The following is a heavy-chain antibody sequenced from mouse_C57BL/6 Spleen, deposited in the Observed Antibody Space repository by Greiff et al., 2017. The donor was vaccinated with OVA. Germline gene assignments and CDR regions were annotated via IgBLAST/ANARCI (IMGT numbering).Heavy chain of an antibody. J-gene: IGHJ3*01. CDR3: ARNDYYGNYGFAY. CDR1: GYSITSGYY. D-gene: IGHD2-1*01. CDR2: ISYDGSN. Sequence: EVQLVESGPGLVKPSQSLSLTCSVTGYSITSGYYWNWIRQFPGNKLEWMGYISYDGSNNYNPSLKNRISITRDTSKNQFFLKLNSVTTEDTATYYCARNDYYGNYGFAYWGQGTLVTVSA. V-gene: IGHV3-6*01.